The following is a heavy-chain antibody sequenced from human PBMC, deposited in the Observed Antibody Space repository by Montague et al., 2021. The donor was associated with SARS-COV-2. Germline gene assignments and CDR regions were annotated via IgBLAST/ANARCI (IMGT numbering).Heavy chain of an antibody. CDR1: GFTFSNYG. CDR2: IWFDGTNK. Sequence: SLRLSCAASGFTFSNYGIYWVRQAPGRGLEWVAIIWFDGTNKYYGDSVRGRFTISRDKGMNTVNLEMNSLRAEDTAVYYCAKCASGGSSYSSALDYWGHGTLVTVSS. J-gene: IGHJ4*01. D-gene: IGHD2-15*01. CDR3: AKCASGGSSYSSALDY. V-gene: IGHV3-33*03.